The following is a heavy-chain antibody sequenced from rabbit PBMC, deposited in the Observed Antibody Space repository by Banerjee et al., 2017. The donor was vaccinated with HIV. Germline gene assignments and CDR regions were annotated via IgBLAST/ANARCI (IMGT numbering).Heavy chain of an antibody. V-gene: IGHV1S40*01. Sequence: QQLVESGGGLVKPGASLTLTCKASGFSFSSGYNMCWVRQAPGKGLEWIGCIYAGSGGSTYYASWAKGRFTISKTSSTTVTLQMTSLTAADTATYFCSRSYYSYGYGGYLDLWGQGTLVTVS. CDR3: SRSYYSYGYGGYLDL. CDR2: IYAGSGGST. D-gene: IGHD6-1*01. CDR1: GFSFSSGYN. J-gene: IGHJ3*01.